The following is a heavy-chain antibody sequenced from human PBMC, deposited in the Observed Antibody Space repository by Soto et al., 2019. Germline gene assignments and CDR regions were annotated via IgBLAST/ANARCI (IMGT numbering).Heavy chain of an antibody. CDR1: GFTFSSYA. CDR2: ISSSGGST. Sequence: GGSLRLSCAASGFTFSSYAMSWVRQAPGKGLEWVSAISSSGGSTYYADSVKGRFTISRDNSKNTLYLQMNSLRAEDTAVYYCAKVTVDTAMDPIRYFDYWGQGTLVTVSS. J-gene: IGHJ4*02. CDR3: AKVTVDTAMDPIRYFDY. D-gene: IGHD5-18*01. V-gene: IGHV3-23*01.